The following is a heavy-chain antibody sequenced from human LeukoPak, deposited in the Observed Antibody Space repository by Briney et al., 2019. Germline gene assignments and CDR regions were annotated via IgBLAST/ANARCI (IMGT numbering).Heavy chain of an antibody. J-gene: IGHJ5*02. CDR3: ARRGSGSYNNWFYP. V-gene: IGHV4-59*08. D-gene: IGHD3-10*01. Sequence: SETLSLTCTDSGGSISRYCWSWMRLPPGKGLEWIGYIYYSGSTNYNPSLKSRVTISVDTSKNQFSLKLTSVTAADTAVYYCARRGSGSYNNWFYPWGQGTLVTVSS. CDR1: GGSISRYC. CDR2: IYYSGST.